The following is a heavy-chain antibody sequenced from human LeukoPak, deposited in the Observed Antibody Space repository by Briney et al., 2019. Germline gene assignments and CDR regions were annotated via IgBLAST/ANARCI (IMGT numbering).Heavy chain of an antibody. J-gene: IGHJ4*02. Sequence: GGSLRLSCAASGFTFDDYGMSWVRQAPGKGLEWVSGINWNGGSTGYADSVKGRFTISRDNAKNSLYLQMNSLRAEDTALYYCARVSLGYYDSSGYYGVIDYWGQGTLVTVSS. V-gene: IGHV3-20*04. D-gene: IGHD3-22*01. CDR1: GFTFDDYG. CDR2: INWNGGST. CDR3: ARVSLGYYDSSGYYGVIDY.